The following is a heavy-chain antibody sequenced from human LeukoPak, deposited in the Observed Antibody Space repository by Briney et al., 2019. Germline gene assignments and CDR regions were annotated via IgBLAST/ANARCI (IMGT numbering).Heavy chain of an antibody. CDR3: AIWEMATIWYAFDI. Sequence: GESLQISCKGSGYSFTSYWIGWVRQMPGKGLKWMGIIYPGDSDTRYSPSFQGQVTISADKSISTAYLQWSSLKASDTAMYYCAIWEMATIWYAFDIWGQGTMVTVSS. D-gene: IGHD5-24*01. J-gene: IGHJ3*02. V-gene: IGHV5-51*01. CDR2: IYPGDSDT. CDR1: GYSFTSYW.